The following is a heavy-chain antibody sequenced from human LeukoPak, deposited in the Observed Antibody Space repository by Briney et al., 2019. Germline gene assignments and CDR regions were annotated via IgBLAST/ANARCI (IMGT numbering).Heavy chain of an antibody. CDR3: AKGPYYYDSSGYYADY. CDR2: IWYDGSNK. Sequence: GGSLRLSCAASGFTFSSYGMHGVRQAPGKGLEWVAVIWYDGSNKYYADSVKGRFTISRDNSKNTLYLQMNSLRAEDTAEYYCAKGPYYYDSSGYYADYWGQGTLVTVSS. J-gene: IGHJ4*02. V-gene: IGHV3-33*06. CDR1: GFTFSSYG. D-gene: IGHD3-22*01.